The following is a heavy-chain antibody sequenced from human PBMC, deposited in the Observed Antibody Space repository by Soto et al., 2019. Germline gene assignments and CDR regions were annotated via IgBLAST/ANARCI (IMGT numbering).Heavy chain of an antibody. CDR1: GFTFSSYA. D-gene: IGHD3-22*01. Sequence: HPGGSLRLACAASGFTFSSYAMSWVRQAPGKGLEWVSAISGSGGSTYYADSVKGRFTISRDNSKNTLYLQMNSLRAEDTAVYYCAKDPHPDRTMIVVVLDAFDSWAQRTMVTVSS. J-gene: IGHJ3*02. V-gene: IGHV3-23*01. CDR2: ISGSGGST. CDR3: AKDPHPDRTMIVVVLDAFDS.